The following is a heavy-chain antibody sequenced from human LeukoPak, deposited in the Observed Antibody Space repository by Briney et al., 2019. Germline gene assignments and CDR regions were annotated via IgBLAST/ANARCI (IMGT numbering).Heavy chain of an antibody. CDR3: ARGTYSSWFDP. Sequence: SETLSLTCTVSGGSISSFSWSWIRQPAGKGLEWIGRISTSGNTNYNPSLKSRVTVSLDTSSNQFSLRLTSVTAADTAVYYCARGTYSSWFDPWGQGTLVTVSS. J-gene: IGHJ5*02. D-gene: IGHD4-11*01. CDR1: GGSISSFS. CDR2: ISTSGNT. V-gene: IGHV4-4*07.